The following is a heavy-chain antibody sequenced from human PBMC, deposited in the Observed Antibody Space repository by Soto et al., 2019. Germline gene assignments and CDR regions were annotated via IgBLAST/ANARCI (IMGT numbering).Heavy chain of an antibody. J-gene: IGHJ4*02. CDR3: ASATSIAVAGKET. CDR1: GDTVTKYG. CDR2: ISFYNGHT. D-gene: IGHD6-19*01. V-gene: IGHV1-18*01. Sequence: QVQLVQSGGEVKKPGASVKVSCKASGDTVTKYGISWVRQAPGQGLEWLGGISFYNGHTNYALKFQDRITLTTDKSKSPASMELRSLTSDDTAVYYCASATSIAVAGKETWGQGTLVTVSS.